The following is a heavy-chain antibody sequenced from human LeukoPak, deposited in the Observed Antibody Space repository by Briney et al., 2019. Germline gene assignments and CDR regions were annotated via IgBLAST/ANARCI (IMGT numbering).Heavy chain of an antibody. CDR3: AKLKPGFDP. Sequence: GGSLRLSCAASGFTFSSYTIHWVRQAPGKGLEWVAVMSYDVINEYYADSVRGRFTISRDNSKNTLYLQMNSLRAEDTAVYYCAKLKPGFDPWGQGTLVTVSS. J-gene: IGHJ5*02. V-gene: IGHV3-30-3*02. CDR2: MSYDVINE. CDR1: GFTFSSYT.